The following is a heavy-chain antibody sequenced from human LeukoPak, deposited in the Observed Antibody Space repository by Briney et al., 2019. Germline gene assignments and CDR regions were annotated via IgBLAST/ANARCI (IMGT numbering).Heavy chain of an antibody. V-gene: IGHV4-39*07. Sequence: SETLSLTCTVSGGSISSSSYYWGWIRQPPGKGLEWIGSIYYSGSTYYNPSLKSRVTISVDTSKNQFSLKLSSVTAADTAVYYCARLWFGSYDYWGQGTLVTVSS. CDR1: GGSISSSSYY. CDR2: IYYSGST. CDR3: ARLWFGSYDY. J-gene: IGHJ4*02. D-gene: IGHD3-10*01.